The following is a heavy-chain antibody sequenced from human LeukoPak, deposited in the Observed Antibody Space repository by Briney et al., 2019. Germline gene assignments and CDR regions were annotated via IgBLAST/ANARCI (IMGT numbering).Heavy chain of an antibody. CDR3: AKVNPKQQLVRPYYFDY. D-gene: IGHD6-13*01. CDR2: ISGSGGST. CDR1: GFTFSSYA. J-gene: IGHJ4*02. V-gene: IGHV3-23*01. Sequence: GGSLRLSCAASGFTFSSYAMSWVRQAPGKGLEWVSAISGSGGSTYYADSVKGRFTISRDNSKNTLYLQTNSLRAEDTAVYYCAKVNPKQQLVRPYYFDYWGQGTLVTVSS.